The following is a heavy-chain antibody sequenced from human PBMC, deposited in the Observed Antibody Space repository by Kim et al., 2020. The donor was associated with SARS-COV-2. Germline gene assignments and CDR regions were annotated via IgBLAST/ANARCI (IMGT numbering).Heavy chain of an antibody. Sequence: SETLSLTRSVSGGSMGSFYWSWIRQPTGKGLEWIGSIYYTGTTNYNPSPKSRLTISVDTSKNHFSLKLRSVTAADTAFYYCARGGSNTWYSAFDIWGQGTMVTVSS. CDR1: GGSMGSFY. CDR3: ARGGSNTWYSAFDI. CDR2: IYYTGTT. J-gene: IGHJ3*02. V-gene: IGHV4-59*01. D-gene: IGHD6-13*01.